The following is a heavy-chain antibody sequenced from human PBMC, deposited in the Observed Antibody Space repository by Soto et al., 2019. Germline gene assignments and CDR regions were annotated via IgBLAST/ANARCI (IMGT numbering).Heavy chain of an antibody. Sequence: WGSLRLSCAASGFTFSSYAMSWVRQAPGKGLEWVSAISGSGGSTYYADSVKGRFTISRDNSKNTLYLQMNSLRAEDTAVYYCAKSLPPYYDFWSGYSHVDYWGQGTLVTVSS. J-gene: IGHJ4*02. CDR2: ISGSGGST. D-gene: IGHD3-3*01. CDR1: GFTFSSYA. V-gene: IGHV3-23*01. CDR3: AKSLPPYYDFWSGYSHVDY.